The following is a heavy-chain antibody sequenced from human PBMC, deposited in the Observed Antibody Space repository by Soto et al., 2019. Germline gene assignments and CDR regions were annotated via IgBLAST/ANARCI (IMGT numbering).Heavy chain of an antibody. J-gene: IGHJ6*02. V-gene: IGHV1-2*04. D-gene: IGHD3-3*01. CDR3: ATLPYDFNPIGHYYYYGMDV. Sequence: ASVKVSCKASGHTFTGYYMHWVRQAPGQGLEWMGWINPNSGGTNYAQKFQGWVTMTRDTSISTAYMELSRLRSDDTAVYYCATLPYDFNPIGHYYYYGMDVWGQGTTVTVSS. CDR1: GHTFTGYY. CDR2: INPNSGGT.